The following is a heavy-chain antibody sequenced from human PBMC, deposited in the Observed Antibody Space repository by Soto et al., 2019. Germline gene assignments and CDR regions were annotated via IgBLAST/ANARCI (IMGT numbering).Heavy chain of an antibody. CDR1: GYTFNNYG. J-gene: IGHJ6*02. Sequence: QLQLVQSGAEVEKPGASVKVSCKASGYTFNNYGISWVRQAPGQGLEWMGWISAYNGKTKFAQRFQGRVTMSTDTSTSIAYMELRSLRSDDTAVYYCARGIWEKYGDYYYYGMDVWGQGTTVTVPS. CDR3: ARGIWEKYGDYYYYGMDV. V-gene: IGHV1-18*01. CDR2: ISAYNGKT. D-gene: IGHD2-2*01.